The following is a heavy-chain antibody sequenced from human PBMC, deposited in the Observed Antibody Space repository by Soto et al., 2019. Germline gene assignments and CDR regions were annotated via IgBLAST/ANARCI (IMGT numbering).Heavy chain of an antibody. CDR3: ARDTLYYDSSGYYTAENY. Sequence: SETLSLTSTVSGGSVSSGSYYWSWIRQPPGKGLEWIGYIYYSGSTNYNPSLKSRVTISVDTSKNQFSLKLSSVTAADTAVYYCARDTLYYDSSGYYTAENYWGQGTLVTVSS. V-gene: IGHV4-61*01. CDR1: GGSVSSGSYY. J-gene: IGHJ4*02. CDR2: IYYSGST. D-gene: IGHD3-22*01.